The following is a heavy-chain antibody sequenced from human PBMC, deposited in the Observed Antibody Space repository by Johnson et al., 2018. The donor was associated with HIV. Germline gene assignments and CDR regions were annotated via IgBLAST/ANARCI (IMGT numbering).Heavy chain of an antibody. CDR3: AREGALGAYDAFDI. Sequence: QVQLVESGGGVVQPGRSLRLSCAVFGFTFRSYAMHWVRQAPGKGLEWVADISYDGTNKYYADSVKGRFTISRDNSKNTLYLQMNSLRAEDTAVYYCAREGALGAYDAFDIWGQGTMVTVSS. D-gene: IGHD3-10*01. CDR1: GFTFRSYA. CDR2: ISYDGTNK. J-gene: IGHJ3*02. V-gene: IGHV3-30*04.